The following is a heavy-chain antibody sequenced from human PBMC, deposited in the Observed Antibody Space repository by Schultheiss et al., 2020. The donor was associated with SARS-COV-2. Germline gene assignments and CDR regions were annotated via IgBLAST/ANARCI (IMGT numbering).Heavy chain of an antibody. CDR2: IYYSGST. Sequence: SQTLSLTCTVSGDSVSSYYWGWIRQPPGKGLEWIGSIYYSGSTYYNPSLKSRVTISVDTSKNQFSLKLSSVTAADTAVYYCARGLITGTPFFDYWGQGTLVTVSS. CDR1: GDSVSSYY. J-gene: IGHJ4*02. V-gene: IGHV4-39*07. D-gene: IGHD1-20*01. CDR3: ARGLITGTPFFDY.